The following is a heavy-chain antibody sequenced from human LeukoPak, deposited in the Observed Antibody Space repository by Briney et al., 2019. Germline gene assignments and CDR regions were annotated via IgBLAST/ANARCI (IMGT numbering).Heavy chain of an antibody. D-gene: IGHD2-15*01. Sequence: SETLSLTCAVYGGSFSGYYWSWIRQPPGKGLEWIGEINHSGSTNYNPSLKSRVTISVDTSRNQFSLKLSSVTAADTAVYYCARDSMVAATVKWFDPWGQGTLVTVSS. J-gene: IGHJ5*02. CDR1: GGSFSGYY. V-gene: IGHV4-34*01. CDR2: INHSGST. CDR3: ARDSMVAATVKWFDP.